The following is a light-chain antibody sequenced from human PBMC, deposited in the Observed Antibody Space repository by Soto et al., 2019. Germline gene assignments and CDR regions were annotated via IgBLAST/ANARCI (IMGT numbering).Light chain of an antibody. J-gene: IGLJ1*01. CDR2: DVS. CDR3: SSHTSSSTSEV. Sequence: QSALTQPASVSGSPGQSITISCTGTSSDVGGYNYVSWYQQHPGKAPKLLIYDVSNRPSGVSNRFSGSKSGNTASLTISGLQAEDEADYYCSSHTSSSTSEVFGTGTKGTVL. V-gene: IGLV2-14*01. CDR1: SSDVGGYNY.